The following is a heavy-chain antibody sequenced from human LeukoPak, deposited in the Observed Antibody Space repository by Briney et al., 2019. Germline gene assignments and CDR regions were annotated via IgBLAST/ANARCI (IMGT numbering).Heavy chain of an antibody. CDR3: ARERPLLYAFDI. CDR1: GGTFSSYA. V-gene: IGHV1-69*13. Sequence: ASVKVSCKASGGTFSSYAISWVRQAPGQGLEWMGGIIPIFGTANYAQKFQGRVTITADESTSTAYMELRSLRSEDTAVYYCARERPLLYAFDIWGQGTMVTVSS. CDR2: IIPIFGTA. D-gene: IGHD2-21*02. J-gene: IGHJ3*02.